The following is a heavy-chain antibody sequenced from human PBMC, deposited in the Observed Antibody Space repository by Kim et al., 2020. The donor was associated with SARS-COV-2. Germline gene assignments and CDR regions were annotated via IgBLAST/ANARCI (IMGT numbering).Heavy chain of an antibody. D-gene: IGHD3-10*01. J-gene: IGHJ2*01. Sequence: YADSVKGRFTISRDNAKNSLYRQMNSLRAEATALYYCAKVDYYGSGYFDLWGRGTLVTVSS. CDR3: AKVDYYGSGYFDL. V-gene: IGHV3-9*01.